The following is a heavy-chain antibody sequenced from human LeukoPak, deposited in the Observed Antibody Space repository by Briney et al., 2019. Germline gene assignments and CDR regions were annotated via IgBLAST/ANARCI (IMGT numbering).Heavy chain of an antibody. CDR2: ISSSSSYI. V-gene: IGHV3-21*01. Sequence: GGSLRLSCAASGFTFSSYSMNWVRQAPGKGLEWVSSISSSSSYIYYADSVRGRFTISRDNSKSTLYLQMNSLRAEDTAVYYCAKVRWDNSGWYYLDSWGQGTLVTVSS. CDR1: GFTFSSYS. D-gene: IGHD6-19*01. CDR3: AKVRWDNSGWYYLDS. J-gene: IGHJ4*02.